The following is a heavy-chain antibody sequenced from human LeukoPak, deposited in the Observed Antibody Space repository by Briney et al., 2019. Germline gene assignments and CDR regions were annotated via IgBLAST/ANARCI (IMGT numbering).Heavy chain of an antibody. CDR1: GFTFSSYA. CDR3: AKAYCSSTSCYYYYGMDV. CDR2: ISGSGGST. Sequence: HPGGSLRLSCAASGFTFSSYAMSWVRQAPGKGLEWVSAISGSGGSTYYADSVKGRFTISRDNSKNTLYLQMNSLGAEDTAVYYCAKAYCSSTSCYYYYGMDVWGQGTTVTVSS. V-gene: IGHV3-23*01. J-gene: IGHJ6*02. D-gene: IGHD2-2*01.